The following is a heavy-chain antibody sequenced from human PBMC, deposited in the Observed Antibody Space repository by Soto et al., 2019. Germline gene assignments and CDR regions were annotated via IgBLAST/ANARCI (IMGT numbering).Heavy chain of an antibody. J-gene: IGHJ6*02. V-gene: IGHV3-30-3*01. CDR1: GFTFSSYA. CDR2: ISYDGSNK. Sequence: GGSLRLSCAASGFTFSSYAMHWVRQAPGKGLEWVAVISYDGSNKYYADSVKGRFTISRDNSKNTLYLQMNSLRAEDTAVYYCARDFIPAYCGGDCYSGYYGMDVWGQGTTVTVSS. D-gene: IGHD2-21*02. CDR3: ARDFIPAYCGGDCYSGYYGMDV.